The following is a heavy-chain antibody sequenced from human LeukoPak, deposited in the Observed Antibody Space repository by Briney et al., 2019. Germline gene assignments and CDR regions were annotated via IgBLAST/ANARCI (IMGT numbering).Heavy chain of an antibody. J-gene: IGHJ3*02. D-gene: IGHD2-15*01. CDR2: ISGNGGSI. CDR1: GFTFSSYA. CDR3: ARYWDPRVRTFDI. V-gene: IGHV3-23*01. Sequence: GGSLRLSCAASGFTFSSYAMSWVRQAPGKGLEWVSAISGNGGSIVYADSVRGRFTISRDNSKNTFYLQMNSLRAEDTALYYCARYWDPRVRTFDIWGQGTVVTVSS.